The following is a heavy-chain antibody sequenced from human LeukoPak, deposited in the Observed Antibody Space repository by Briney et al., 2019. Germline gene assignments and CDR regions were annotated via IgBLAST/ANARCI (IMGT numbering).Heavy chain of an antibody. J-gene: IGHJ3*01. CDR2: IRQDGSDK. Sequence: GGSLRPSCAISGFTSTTAWMTWVRQAPGKGLEWVADIRQDGSDKYYVDSVKGRFIISRDNAKKSVSLHMNNLRVEDTAVYYCVVYKYILSWSAFDFWGRGTMVTVSS. V-gene: IGHV3-7*01. CDR3: VVYKYILSWSAFDF. D-gene: IGHD6-13*01. CDR1: GFTSTTAW.